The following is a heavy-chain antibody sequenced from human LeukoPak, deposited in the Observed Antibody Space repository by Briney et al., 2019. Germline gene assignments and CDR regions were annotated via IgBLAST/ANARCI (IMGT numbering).Heavy chain of an antibody. J-gene: IGHJ6*03. Sequence: GGSLRLSCAASGFTFSSYDMLWVRQAPGKGLNWVTFIQYDGSNKYYADSVKGRFTISRDNSKNTLYLQMNSLRPEDTAVYYCAKGGGYEAQYYYYYLDVWGKGTTVTISS. V-gene: IGHV3-30*02. D-gene: IGHD5-12*01. CDR3: AKGGGYEAQYYYYYLDV. CDR1: GFTFSSYD. CDR2: IQYDGSNK.